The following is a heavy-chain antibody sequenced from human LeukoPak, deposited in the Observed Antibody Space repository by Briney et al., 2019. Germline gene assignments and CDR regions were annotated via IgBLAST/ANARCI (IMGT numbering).Heavy chain of an antibody. CDR3: VRDLIYDSSGYYYYFDY. V-gene: IGHV1-69*01. Sequence: SVKVSCKASGGTFSSYAISWVRQAPGQGLEWMGGIIPIFGTANYAQKFQGRVTITADESTSTAYMELSSLRSEDTAVYYCVRDLIYDSSGYYYYFDYWGQGTLVTVSS. CDR2: IIPIFGTA. J-gene: IGHJ4*02. CDR1: GGTFSSYA. D-gene: IGHD3-22*01.